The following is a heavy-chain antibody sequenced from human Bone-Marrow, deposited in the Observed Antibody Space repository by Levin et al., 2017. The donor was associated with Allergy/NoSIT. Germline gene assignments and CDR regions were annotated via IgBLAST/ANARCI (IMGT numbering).Heavy chain of an antibody. CDR3: ARGGRYSGSNWFDP. Sequence: KSGGSLRLSCAASGFTLSDYYMSWIRQAPGRGLEWLSYITSSGSSIYYADSVKGRFTISRDNANNSLYLQMNSLRAEDTAVYYCARGGRYSGSNWFDPWGQGTLVTVSS. CDR1: GFTLSDYY. D-gene: IGHD1-26*01. CDR2: ITSSGSSI. V-gene: IGHV3-11*01. J-gene: IGHJ5*02.